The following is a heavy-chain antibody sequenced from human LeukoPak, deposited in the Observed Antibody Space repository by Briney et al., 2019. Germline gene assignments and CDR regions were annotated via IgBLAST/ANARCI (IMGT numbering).Heavy chain of an antibody. CDR2: IYSSGST. CDR1: GGSISSYY. Sequence: PSETLSLTCTVSGGSISSYYWSWIRQPAGRGLEWIGRIYSSGSTNYNPSLKSRVTMSIDTSKNQFSLNLSSVTAADTAVYCCAREEGSGWYQIDYWGQGSLVTVSS. CDR3: AREEGSGWYQIDY. J-gene: IGHJ4*02. V-gene: IGHV4-4*07. D-gene: IGHD6-13*01.